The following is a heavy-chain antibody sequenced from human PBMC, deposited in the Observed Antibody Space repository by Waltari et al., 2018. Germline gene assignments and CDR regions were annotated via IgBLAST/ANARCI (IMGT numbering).Heavy chain of an antibody. CDR1: GFTFSTNG. Sequence: EVQLLESGGGLVQLGGSLRLSCAASGFTFSTNGMSWVRQAPGKGLEWVSVISGSGDSTYYAGSVKGRFTISRDNSKNTLFLQMNSLRVEDTAVYYCAKGRYDSAGYVDYWGQGTLVTVSS. D-gene: IGHD3-22*01. CDR2: ISGSGDST. CDR3: AKGRYDSAGYVDY. V-gene: IGHV3-23*01. J-gene: IGHJ4*02.